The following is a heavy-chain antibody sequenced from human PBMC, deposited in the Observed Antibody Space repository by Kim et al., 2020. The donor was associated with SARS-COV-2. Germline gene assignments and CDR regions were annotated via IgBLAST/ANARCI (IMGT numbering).Heavy chain of an antibody. Sequence: GGSLRLSCAASGFTFDDYAMHWVRQAPGKGMEWVSGISLNSGSIGYVDSVKGRFTISRDNAKNSLYLQMNSLRAEDTALYYCAKGLSYYYDNSGYFGYWGQGTLVPVSS. D-gene: IGHD3-22*01. J-gene: IGHJ4*02. V-gene: IGHV3-9*01. CDR2: ISLNSGSI. CDR1: GFTFDDYA. CDR3: AKGLSYYYDNSGYFGY.